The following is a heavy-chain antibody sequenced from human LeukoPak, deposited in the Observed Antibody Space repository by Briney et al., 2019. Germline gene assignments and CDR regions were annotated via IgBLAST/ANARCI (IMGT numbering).Heavy chain of an antibody. CDR2: ISGST. J-gene: IGHJ4*02. V-gene: IGHV3-23*01. CDR1: GFAFSSYA. Sequence: GGSLRLSCAASGFAFSSYAMNWVRQAPGKGLEWVSSISGSTYYADSVKGRFTISRDDSKNTLYLQMNSLRVEDTAVYYCASILWWDKGFDYWGQGTLVTVSS. D-gene: IGHD2-21*01. CDR3: ASILWWDKGFDY.